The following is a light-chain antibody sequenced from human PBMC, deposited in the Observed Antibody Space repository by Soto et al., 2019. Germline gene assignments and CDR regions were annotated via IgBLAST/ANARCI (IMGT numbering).Light chain of an antibody. J-gene: IGLJ1*01. V-gene: IGLV2-14*01. CDR3: CSYVSSKTYV. Sequence: QSALTQPASVSGSPGQSITISCTGTRTDVGGYNFVSWYQQHPGKAPKLIIYEVSNRPSGVSNRFSGSKSDNTASLTISGLQAEDEADYYCCSYVSSKTYVFGTGTKLTV. CDR2: EVS. CDR1: RTDVGGYNF.